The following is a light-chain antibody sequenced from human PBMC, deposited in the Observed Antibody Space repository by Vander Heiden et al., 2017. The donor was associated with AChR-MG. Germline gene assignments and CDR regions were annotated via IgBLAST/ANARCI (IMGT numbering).Light chain of an antibody. V-gene: IGLV1-40*01. CDR2: GNN. CDR3: QSYDSSLSGLV. Sequence: QSVLTQPPSVSEAPGQGVIISCTGNSSNIGADFAVHWYQHVPETAPKLLIYGNNNRPSGVPDRFSGSKSGTSAYLAITGLQAEDEADYYCQSYDSSLSGLVFGGGTKLTVL. CDR1: SSNIGADFA. J-gene: IGLJ2*01.